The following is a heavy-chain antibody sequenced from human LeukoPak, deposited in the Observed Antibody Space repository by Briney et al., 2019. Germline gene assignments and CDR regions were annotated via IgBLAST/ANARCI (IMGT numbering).Heavy chain of an antibody. Sequence: PGGSLRLSCAASGFTFSSYSMNWVRQAPGKGLEWVSSISSSSSYIYYADSVKGRFTISRDNAKNSLCLQMNSLRAEDTAVYYCARGSVVGMDVWGQGTTVTVSS. J-gene: IGHJ6*02. CDR2: ISSSSSYI. CDR3: ARGSVVGMDV. CDR1: GFTFSSYS. V-gene: IGHV3-21*01. D-gene: IGHD2-21*01.